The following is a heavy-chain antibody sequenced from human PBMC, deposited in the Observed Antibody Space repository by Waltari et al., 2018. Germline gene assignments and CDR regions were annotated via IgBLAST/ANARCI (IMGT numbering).Heavy chain of an antibody. V-gene: IGHV3-23*01. CDR1: GFTFSSYA. J-gene: IGHJ4*02. Sequence: EVQLLESGGGLVQPGGSLRLSCAASGFTFSSYAMRWVRQAPGKGLEWVSAISGSGSTYYADSVKGRFTISRDNSKNTLYLQMNSLRAEDTAVYYCARTMVRGVHFDYWGQGTLVTVSS. CDR2: ISGSGST. D-gene: IGHD3-10*01. CDR3: ARTMVRGVHFDY.